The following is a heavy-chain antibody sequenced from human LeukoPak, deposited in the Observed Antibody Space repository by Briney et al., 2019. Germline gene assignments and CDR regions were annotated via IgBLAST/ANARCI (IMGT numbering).Heavy chain of an antibody. V-gene: IGHV4-39*01. CDR3: ARKKLVARGYFDF. Sequence: PSETLSLTCTVSGDSISNSGYYWDWIRQSPGKGLEWIGSINHSGTTYYEPSLKSRVTISVDASKNQFSLKLSSVTAADTTIYYCARKKLVARGYFDFWGRGIPVTVPS. D-gene: IGHD6-13*01. J-gene: IGHJ4*02. CDR2: INHSGTT. CDR1: GDSISNSGYY.